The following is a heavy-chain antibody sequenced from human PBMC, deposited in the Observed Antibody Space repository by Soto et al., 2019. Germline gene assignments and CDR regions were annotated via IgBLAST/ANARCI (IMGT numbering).Heavy chain of an antibody. CDR3: AREKWGSGWYNVDY. D-gene: IGHD6-19*01. CDR1: GGSISSYY. CDR2: IYYSGST. J-gene: IGHJ4*02. V-gene: IGHV4-59*01. Sequence: SETLSLTCTVSGGSISSYYWSWIRQPPGKGLEWIGYIYYSGSTNYNPSLKSRVTISVDTSKNQFSLKLSSVTAADTAVYYCAREKWGSGWYNVDYWGQGTLVTVSS.